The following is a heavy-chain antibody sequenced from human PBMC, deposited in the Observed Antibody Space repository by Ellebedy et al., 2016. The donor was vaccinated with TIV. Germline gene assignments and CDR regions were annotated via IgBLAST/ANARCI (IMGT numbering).Heavy chain of an antibody. Sequence: PGGSLRLSCAASGFSVSKTYMSWVRQAPGKGLEWVAVFYAAESVWYADSVKGRFTISRDNSNNTLYLQVNSLRAEDTAVYYCARDTDYGDPFDYWGQGTLVTVSS. D-gene: IGHD4-17*01. V-gene: IGHV3-53*01. CDR3: ARDTDYGDPFDY. CDR2: FYAAESV. J-gene: IGHJ4*02. CDR1: GFSVSKTY.